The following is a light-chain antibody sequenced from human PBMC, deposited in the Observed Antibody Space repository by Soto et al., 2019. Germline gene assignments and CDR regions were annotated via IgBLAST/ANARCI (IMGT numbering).Light chain of an antibody. J-gene: IGKJ5*01. CDR1: QSISSY. Sequence: DIPLTQSPSSLSASLLDRVTIXGRASQSISSYLNWYQQKPGKAPKLLICAASSLQSGVPSRFSGSGSGTDFTLTISSLQPEDFVTYYCQQSYSTPITFGQGTRLEIK. CDR3: QQSYSTPIT. V-gene: IGKV1-39*01. CDR2: AAS.